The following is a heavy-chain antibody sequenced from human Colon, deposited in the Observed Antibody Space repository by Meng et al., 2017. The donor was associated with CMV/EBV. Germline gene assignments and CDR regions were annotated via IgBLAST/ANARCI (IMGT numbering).Heavy chain of an antibody. D-gene: IGHD2-15*01. CDR2: NDAKTGHP. CDR1: GYTLYTSN. V-gene: IGHV7-4-1*02. CDR3: ATGSLVAHSKAY. J-gene: IGHJ4*02. Sequence: CKASGYTLYTSNIKRERQAPGQRLEWMGYNDAKTGHPTYVQGCTGHFVFSLDTSVSTAYLQISSLKPDDTALYYCATGSLVAHSKAYWGQGTLVTVSS.